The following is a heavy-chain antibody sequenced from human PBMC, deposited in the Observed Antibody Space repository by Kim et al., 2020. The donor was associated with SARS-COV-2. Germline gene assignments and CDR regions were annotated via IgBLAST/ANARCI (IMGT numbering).Heavy chain of an antibody. D-gene: IGHD1-26*01. J-gene: IGHJ6*02. CDR2: INHSGST. CDR1: GGSFSGYY. V-gene: IGHV4-34*01. Sequence: SETLSLTCAVYGGSFSGYYWSWIRQPPGKGLEWIGEINHSGSTNYNPSLKSRVTISVDTSKNQFSLKLSSVTAADMAVYYCARGLEVVGAPDVWGQGTTVTVSS. CDR3: ARGLEVVGAPDV.